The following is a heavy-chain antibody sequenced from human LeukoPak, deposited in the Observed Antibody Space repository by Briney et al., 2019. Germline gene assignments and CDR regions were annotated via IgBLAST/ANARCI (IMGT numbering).Heavy chain of an antibody. CDR1: GFRFSNYG. J-gene: IGHJ4*02. V-gene: IGHV3-74*01. CDR2: INSDGSST. CDR3: ARGSYDY. Sequence: GGSLRLSCAGSGFRFSNYGMTWVRQAPGKGLEWVSRINSDGSSTSYADSVKGRFTISRDNAKNTLYLQMNRLRAEDTAVYYCARGSYDYWGQGTLVTVSS.